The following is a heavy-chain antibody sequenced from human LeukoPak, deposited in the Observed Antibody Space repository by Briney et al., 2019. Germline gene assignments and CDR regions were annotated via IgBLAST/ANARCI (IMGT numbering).Heavy chain of an antibody. Sequence: GGSLRLSCAASGFTFSGHYMDWVRQAPGKGLEWVGRTRKKTNSYTTEYAASVKGRFTISRDDSKNSLYLQMNSLKAEDTAVYYCTRVVLVGTTYSYFDYWGQGTLVTVSS. CDR2: TRKKTNSYTT. V-gene: IGHV3-72*01. CDR3: TRVVLVGTTYSYFDY. CDR1: GFTFSGHY. D-gene: IGHD1-26*01. J-gene: IGHJ4*02.